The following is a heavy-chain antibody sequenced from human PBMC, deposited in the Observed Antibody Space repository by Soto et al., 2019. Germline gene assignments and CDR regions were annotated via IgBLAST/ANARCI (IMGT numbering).Heavy chain of an antibody. Sequence: GGSLRLSCAASGFTFNTFNMNWVRQAPGKGLEWVSSISSSSTSIYYADSVKCRFTISRDNAKNSLYLKMNSLRAEDMAVYYCARGRGYYYDSSDYFLTNWGQGTQVTVSS. CDR2: ISSSSTSI. J-gene: IGHJ4*02. CDR1: GFTFNTFN. CDR3: ARGRGYYYDSSDYFLTN. V-gene: IGHV3-21*01. D-gene: IGHD3-22*01.